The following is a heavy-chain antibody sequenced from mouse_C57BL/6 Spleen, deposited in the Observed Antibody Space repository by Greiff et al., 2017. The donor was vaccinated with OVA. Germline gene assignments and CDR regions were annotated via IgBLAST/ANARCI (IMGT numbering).Heavy chain of an antibody. J-gene: IGHJ1*03. Sequence: VQLQQSGPELVKPGASVKISCKASGYAFSSSWMNWVKQRPGKGLEWIGRIYPGDGDTNYNGKFKGKATLTADKSSSTAYMQLSSLTSEDSAVYFCARPYGRSWGSYLYFDVWGTGTTDTVSS. V-gene: IGHV1-82*01. CDR1: GYAFSSSW. CDR3: ARPYGRSWGSYLYFDV. D-gene: IGHD1-1*01. CDR2: IYPGDGDT.